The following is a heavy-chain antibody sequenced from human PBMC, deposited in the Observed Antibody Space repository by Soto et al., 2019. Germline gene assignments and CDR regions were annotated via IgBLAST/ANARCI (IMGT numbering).Heavy chain of an antibody. CDR2: IHHSGST. CDR1: CGSFSDYY. Sequence: QVQLQQWGAGLLKPSETLSLTCVFYCGSFSDYYWSWIRQPPGKGLEWIGVIHHSGSTNSNPSLKSRVTISVDTSNNQCSLNLTSVTAADTSVYYCARGRIRSLEWSVGGYYYYYYMDVWGKGTTVTVSS. J-gene: IGHJ6*03. CDR3: ARGRIRSLEWSVGGYYYYYYMDV. D-gene: IGHD3-3*01. V-gene: IGHV4-34*01.